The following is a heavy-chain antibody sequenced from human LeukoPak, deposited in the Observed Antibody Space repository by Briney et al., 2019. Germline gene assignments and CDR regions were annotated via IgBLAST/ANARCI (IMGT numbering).Heavy chain of an antibody. Sequence: GESLQISCKASGYRFTNYWIGWVRQMPGKGLEWMGIMYPGDSDTRYSPSFQGQVTISADKSISTAYLQWSSLKASDTAIYYCARWRSTWVFDYWGQGTLVTVSP. CDR2: MYPGDSDT. CDR3: ARWRSTWVFDY. V-gene: IGHV5-51*01. CDR1: GYRFTNYW. J-gene: IGHJ4*02. D-gene: IGHD2/OR15-2a*01.